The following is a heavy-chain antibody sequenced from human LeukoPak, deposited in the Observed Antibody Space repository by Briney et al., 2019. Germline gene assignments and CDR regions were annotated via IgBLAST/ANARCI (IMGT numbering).Heavy chain of an antibody. CDR1: GFAFSNFD. CDR3: PKRGTYYGGFDY. D-gene: IGHD1-26*01. Sequence: GESLRLSCAASGFAFSNFDMSWVRQAPGKGLEWVSAISGSGDSAYYADSVKGRFTISRDNSKNTLYLQVNSLRAEDTAVYHCPKRGTYYGGFDYWGQGTLVTVSS. CDR2: ISGSGDSA. J-gene: IGHJ4*02. V-gene: IGHV3-23*01.